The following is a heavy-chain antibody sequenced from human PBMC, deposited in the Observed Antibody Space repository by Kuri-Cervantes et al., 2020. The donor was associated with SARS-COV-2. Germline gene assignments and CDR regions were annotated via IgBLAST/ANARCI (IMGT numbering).Heavy chain of an antibody. J-gene: IGHJ4*02. CDR2: IYHSGST. CDR1: GESFIGYY. D-gene: IGHD6-13*01. Sequence: SETLSLTCAVYGESFIGYYWSWIRQPPGKGLEWIGYIYHSGSTYYNPSLKSRVTISVDRSKNQFSLKLSSVTAADTAVYYCARDSRVGIAAAGLYYWGQGTLVTVSS. V-gene: IGHV4-34*01. CDR3: ARDSRVGIAAAGLYY.